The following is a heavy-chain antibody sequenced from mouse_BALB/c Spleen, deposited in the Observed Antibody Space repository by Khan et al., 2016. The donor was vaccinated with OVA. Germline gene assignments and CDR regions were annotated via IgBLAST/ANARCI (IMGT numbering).Heavy chain of an antibody. V-gene: IGHV5-15*02. CDR2: ISSLAYSI. J-gene: IGHJ4*01. Sequence: EVELVESGGGLVQPGGSRKLSCAASGFTFRDYGMAWVRQAPGKGPEWVAFISSLAYSIYYEDTVTGRFTISRENAKNTLYLEMSSLRSEDTALYYCARSWAMDYWGQGTSVTVSS. CDR3: ARSWAMDY. CDR1: GFTFRDYG.